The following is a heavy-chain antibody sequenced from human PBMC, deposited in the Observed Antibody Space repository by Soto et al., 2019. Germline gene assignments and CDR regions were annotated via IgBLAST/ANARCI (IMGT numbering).Heavy chain of an antibody. CDR1: GFTFSTYG. J-gene: IGHJ3*02. V-gene: IGHV3-30*18. Sequence: QVQLVESGGGVVQPGRSLRLSCVASGFTFSTYGMYWVRQAPGKGLEWVAGLSYDGSDKYYADSVKGRFTISRDNSKNTLYLQMNSLRAEDTAVYYCAKDQSHAFDIWGQGTMVTVSS. CDR2: LSYDGSDK. CDR3: AKDQSHAFDI.